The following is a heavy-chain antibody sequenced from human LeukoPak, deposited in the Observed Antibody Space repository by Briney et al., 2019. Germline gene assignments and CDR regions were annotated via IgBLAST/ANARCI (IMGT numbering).Heavy chain of an antibody. CDR1: GFTFSSYG. V-gene: IGHV3-30*03. CDR2: ISYDGSNK. J-gene: IGHJ6*02. D-gene: IGHD4-17*01. CDR3: ARDVPYAVTGDYYYGMDV. Sequence: GGSLRLSCAASGFTFSSYGMHGLRQAPGKGLDWVAVISYDGSNKYYADSVKGRFTISRDNSKNTLYLQMNSLRAEDTAVYYCARDVPYAVTGDYYYGMDVWGQGTTVTVSS.